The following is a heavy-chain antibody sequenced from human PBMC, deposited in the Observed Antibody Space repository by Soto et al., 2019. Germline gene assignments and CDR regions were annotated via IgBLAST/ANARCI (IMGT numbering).Heavy chain of an antibody. CDR3: ARDRRSAYYHDS. D-gene: IGHD3-3*01. Sequence: PSETLSLTCTVSGGSVSSGSYYWSWIRQHPGRGLEWIGYIYYTGNTYYNPSLKSRLAISVDTSKNQFSLKLTSVTAADTAVYYSARDRRSAYYHDSWGQGTLVTVPS. V-gene: IGHV4-31*03. J-gene: IGHJ4*02. CDR1: GGSVSSGSYY. CDR2: IYYTGNT.